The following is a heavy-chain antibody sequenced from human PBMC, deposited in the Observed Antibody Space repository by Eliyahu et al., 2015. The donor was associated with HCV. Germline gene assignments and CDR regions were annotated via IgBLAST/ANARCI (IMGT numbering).Heavy chain of an antibody. V-gene: IGHV3-33*01. J-gene: IGHJ4*02. D-gene: IGHD3-16*01. CDR2: MWADGTRE. CDR3: ARDISVGGFDK. Sequence: QVQLVXSGGGVVQPGRSLRLSCAASGFTVSTHGMHWVRQAPGKGLECVAXMWADGTRENYADSVKGRFTIYRDTSSNTVYLQMNSLRADDTAVYYCARDISVGGFDKWGQGTLVTVSS. CDR1: GFTVSTHG.